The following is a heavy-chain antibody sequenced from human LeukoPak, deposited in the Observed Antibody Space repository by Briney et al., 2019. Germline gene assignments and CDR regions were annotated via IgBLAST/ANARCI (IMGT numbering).Heavy chain of an antibody. V-gene: IGHV4-34*01. CDR2: INHSGST. J-gene: IGHJ4*02. D-gene: IGHD3-10*01. Sequence: SVTLSLTRAVYVGCFSGYYWSWIRQPPGKGLEGIGEINHSGSTNYNPSLKSRVTISVDTSKNQFSLKLSSVTAADTAVYYCARGVIGFGETYFDYWGQGTLVTVSS. CDR1: VGCFSGYY. CDR3: ARGVIGFGETYFDY.